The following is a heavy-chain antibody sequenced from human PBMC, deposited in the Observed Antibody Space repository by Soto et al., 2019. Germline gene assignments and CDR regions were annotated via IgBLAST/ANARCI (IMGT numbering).Heavy chain of an antibody. CDR1: GFSVGSSY. J-gene: IGHJ5*02. Sequence: EVQLVESGGGLVQPGGSLRLSCAASGFSVGSSYLYWVRQAPGRGLQWVSSIYVDGTTYYTDSVKGRFSISRDSSMNTLYLQMNSLGAEDTALYYCIKGKVGTDPNWLDPWGQGSLVTVSS. CDR3: IKGKVGTDPNWLDP. D-gene: IGHD2-21*02. V-gene: IGHV3-66*01. CDR2: IYVDGTT.